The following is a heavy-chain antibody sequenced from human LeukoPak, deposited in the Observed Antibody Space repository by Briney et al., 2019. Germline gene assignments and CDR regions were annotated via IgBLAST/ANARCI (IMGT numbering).Heavy chain of an antibody. CDR2: INPNSGGT. CDR1: GYTFTGYY. D-gene: IGHD3-10*01. V-gene: IGHV1-2*02. Sequence: GASVKVSCKASGYTFTGYYMHWVREAHGQGLEWMGWINPNSGGTNCAQKFQGRVTMTRDTSISTAYMELSRLSSADTAVYYCASGYGSGSYTAPLVDYWGQGTLVTVSS. J-gene: IGHJ4*02. CDR3: ASGYGSGSYTAPLVDY.